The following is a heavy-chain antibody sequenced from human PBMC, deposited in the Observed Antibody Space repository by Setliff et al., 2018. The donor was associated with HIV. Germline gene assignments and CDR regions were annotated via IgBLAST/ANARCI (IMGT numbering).Heavy chain of an antibody. CDR3: ARDRAMRFSNSPSFNYFDV. V-gene: IGHV1-24*01. D-gene: IGHD2-2*01. J-gene: IGHJ4*02. CDR2: FHPENGER. Sequence: GESLKISCKASGHSFTNHWVGWVRQMPANGLEWMGGFHPENGERIYAQKFQGRVTMTEDTSTDTAYMELSSLRSEDTAVYYCARDRAMRFSNSPSFNYFDVWGQGALVTVSS. CDR1: GHSFTNHW.